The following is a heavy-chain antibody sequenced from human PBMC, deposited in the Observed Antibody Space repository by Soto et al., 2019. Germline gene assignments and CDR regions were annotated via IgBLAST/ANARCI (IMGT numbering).Heavy chain of an antibody. CDR2: FIPIFGTL. D-gene: IGHD6-13*01. V-gene: IGHV1-69*01. Sequence: QVQLVQSGAEVKKPGSSVKVSCKASGGTFSNFAISWVRQAPGQGLEWMGGFIPIFGTLNYAQRFQGRLTIIADESTSTAYMEPSRLRSDDTAVYYCARVEQLVLHWGQGTLVTVSS. CDR1: GGTFSNFA. CDR3: ARVEQLVLH. J-gene: IGHJ1*01.